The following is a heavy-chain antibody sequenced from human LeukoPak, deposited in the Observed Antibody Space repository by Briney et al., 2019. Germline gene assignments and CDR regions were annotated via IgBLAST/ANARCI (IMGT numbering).Heavy chain of an antibody. J-gene: IGHJ4*02. D-gene: IGHD6-13*01. V-gene: IGHV4-34*01. CDR3: ARGIASDY. Sequence: SETLSLTCAVYGGSFSGYYWSWIRQPLGKGLEWIGEINHSGSTNYNPSLKSRVTISVDTSKNQFSLKLSSVTAADTAVYYCARGIASDYWGQGTLVTVSS. CDR2: INHSGST. CDR1: GGSFSGYY.